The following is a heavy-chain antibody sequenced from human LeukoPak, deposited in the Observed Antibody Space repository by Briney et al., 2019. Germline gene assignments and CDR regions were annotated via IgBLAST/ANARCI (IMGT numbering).Heavy chain of an antibody. D-gene: IGHD4-23*01. CDR3: AREGKGYGGTPPFGSDAFDI. J-gene: IGHJ3*02. Sequence: PGGSLRLSCAASGFTFSSYAMHWVRQAPGKGLEWVAVISYDGSNKYYADSVKGRFTISRDNSKNTLYLQMNSLRAEDTAVYYCAREGKGYGGTPPFGSDAFDIWGQGTMVTVSS. V-gene: IGHV3-30*04. CDR1: GFTFSSYA. CDR2: ISYDGSNK.